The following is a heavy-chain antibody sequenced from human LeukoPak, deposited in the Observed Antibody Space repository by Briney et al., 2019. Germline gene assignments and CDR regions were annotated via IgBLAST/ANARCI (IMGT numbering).Heavy chain of an antibody. J-gene: IGHJ4*02. CDR1: GFSFSDFS. Sequence: GGSLRLSCAASGFSFSDFSMNWVRQAPGKGLEWVSIIYSGGTTYYADSVKGRFTISRDNSKNTLHLQMNSLRAEDTAVYYCARVLWNGDYPRFDYWGQGTLVTVSS. CDR3: ARVLWNGDYPRFDY. V-gene: IGHV3-53*01. D-gene: IGHD4-17*01. CDR2: IYSGGTT.